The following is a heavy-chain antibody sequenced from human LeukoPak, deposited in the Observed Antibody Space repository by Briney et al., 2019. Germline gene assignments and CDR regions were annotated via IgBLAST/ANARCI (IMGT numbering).Heavy chain of an antibody. CDR1: GFTFSDYY. CDR2: ISSSGSTI. V-gene: IGHV3-11*01. J-gene: IGHJ4*02. D-gene: IGHD3-16*02. Sequence: GGSLRLSCAASGFTFSDYYMSWIRQAPGKGLEWVSYISSSGSTIYYADSVKGRFTISRDNAKNSLYLQMNSLRAEDTVVYYCARARNVWGSYRYDPPYYFDYWGQGTLVTVSS. CDR3: ARARNVWGSYRYDPPYYFDY.